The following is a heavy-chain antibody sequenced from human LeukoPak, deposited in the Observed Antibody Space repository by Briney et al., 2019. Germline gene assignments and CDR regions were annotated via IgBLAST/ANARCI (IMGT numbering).Heavy chain of an antibody. J-gene: IGHJ4*02. CDR1: GDSISSSIYY. CDR2: VYYRVNT. D-gene: IGHD1-1*01. V-gene: IGHV4-61*05. Sequence: SETLSLTCTVSGDSISSSIYYWGWIRQPPGKGLGWIGYVYYRVNTNYNPSLKSRLTISVDTSKSQFSLKVSSVTAADTAVYYCARARTRGNDWYFDYWGQGTLVTVSS. CDR3: ARARTRGNDWYFDY.